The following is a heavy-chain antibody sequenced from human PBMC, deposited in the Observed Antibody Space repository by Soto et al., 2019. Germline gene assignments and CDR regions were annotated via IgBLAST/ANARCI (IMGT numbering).Heavy chain of an antibody. D-gene: IGHD2-21*01. CDR2: LNPGNGNT. Sequence: QVQLVQSGAEVKEPGASVKVSCRASGYTFTNYAIHWVRQAPGQRLEWMGGLNPGNGNTKYPQKLQGRVTITRDTSARTAYMFLSSLRSEDTAVYYCARDQGVPYCGGDCYSDWYFDLWGRGTLVTVSS. CDR3: ARDQGVPYCGGDCYSDWYFDL. J-gene: IGHJ2*01. V-gene: IGHV1-3*01. CDR1: GYTFTNYA.